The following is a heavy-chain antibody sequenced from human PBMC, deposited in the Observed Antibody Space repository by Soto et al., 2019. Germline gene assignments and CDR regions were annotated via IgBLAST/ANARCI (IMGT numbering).Heavy chain of an antibody. CDR1: GFTFSSYG. J-gene: IGHJ6*02. D-gene: IGHD2-2*01. V-gene: IGHV3-30*18. CDR2: ISYDGSNK. CDR3: AKITYCSSTSCYADYYYGMDV. Sequence: HPGGSLILSCAASGFTFSSYGMHWVRQAPGKGLEWVAVISYDGSNKYYADSVKGRFTISRDNSKNTLYLQMNSLRAEDTAVYYCAKITYCSSTSCYADYYYGMDVWGQGTTVTVSS.